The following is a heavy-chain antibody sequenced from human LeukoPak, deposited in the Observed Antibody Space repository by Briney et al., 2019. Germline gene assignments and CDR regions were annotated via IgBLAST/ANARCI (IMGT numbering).Heavy chain of an antibody. D-gene: IGHD6-25*01. CDR2: IYYSGST. CDR1: GGSISSYY. V-gene: IGHV4-59*08. CDR3: ARYTRSGWFHY. Sequence: SETLSLTCTVSGGSISSYYWSWIRQPPGKGLEWIGYIYYSGSTNYNPSLKSRVTISVDTSKNQFSLKLSSVTAADTAVYYCARYTRSGWFHYWGQGTLVTVSS. J-gene: IGHJ4*02.